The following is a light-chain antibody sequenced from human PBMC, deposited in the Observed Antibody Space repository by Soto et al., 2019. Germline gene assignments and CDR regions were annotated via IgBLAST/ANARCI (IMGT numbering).Light chain of an antibody. J-gene: IGLJ1*01. CDR3: SSYTSSRTLV. CDR2: EVS. Sequence: QSVLTQPASVSGSPGQSISISCTGTSSDVGAYNFVSWYQQHPGKAPKLMIYEVSNRPSGVSNRFSGSKSGKTASLTISGLQAEDEADYYCSSYTSSRTLVFGSGTKLTVL. V-gene: IGLV2-14*01. CDR1: SSDVGAYNF.